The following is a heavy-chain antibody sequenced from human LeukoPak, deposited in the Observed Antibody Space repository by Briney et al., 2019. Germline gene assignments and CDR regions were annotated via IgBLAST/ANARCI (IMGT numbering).Heavy chain of an antibody. Sequence: ASVKVSCKASGYTFTSYDINWVRQATGQGLEWMGWMNPNSGNTDYAQKFQGRVTITRNTSISTAYMELSSLRSEDTAVYYCARNPDGYYMDVWGKGTTVTVSS. D-gene: IGHD1-14*01. J-gene: IGHJ6*03. V-gene: IGHV1-8*03. CDR3: ARNPDGYYMDV. CDR1: GYTFTSYD. CDR2: MNPNSGNT.